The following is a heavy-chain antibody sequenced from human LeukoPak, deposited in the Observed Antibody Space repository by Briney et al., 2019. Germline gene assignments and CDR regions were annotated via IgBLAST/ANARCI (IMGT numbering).Heavy chain of an antibody. V-gene: IGHV3-23*01. CDR3: AHRGNYFDD. CDR1: GFTLSSYA. CDR2: ICASGGST. Sequence: GGSLRLSCAASGFTLSSYAMTWVRQAPGKGLEWVSAICASGGSTYYADSVKGRFTISRDNSKNTLYLQMNSLRADDTAVYYCAHRGNYFDDWGQGTLVTVSS. J-gene: IGHJ4*02. D-gene: IGHD3-16*01.